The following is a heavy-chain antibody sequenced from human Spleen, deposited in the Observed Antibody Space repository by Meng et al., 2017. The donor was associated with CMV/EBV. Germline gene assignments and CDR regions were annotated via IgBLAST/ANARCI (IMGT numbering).Heavy chain of an antibody. CDR1: GFPVSINY. Sequence: GESLKISCAASGFPVSINYMSWVRQAPGRGLEWVSVIYSEGGTYYADSVKGRFTISRDTSKNTLYLQMNSLTTEDTAVYYCATGPQKSYFDYWGQGTLVTVSS. V-gene: IGHV3-66*02. CDR3: ATGPQKSYFDY. CDR2: IYSEGGT. J-gene: IGHJ4*02.